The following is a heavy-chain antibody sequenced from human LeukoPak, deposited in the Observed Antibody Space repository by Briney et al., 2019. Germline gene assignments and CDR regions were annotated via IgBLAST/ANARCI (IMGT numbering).Heavy chain of an antibody. CDR1: GFAFGSEA. J-gene: IGHJ6*03. V-gene: IGHV3-23*01. CDR3: ATHLEYSSSWDYYMDV. D-gene: IGHD6-6*01. Sequence: GGSLRLSCAVSGFAFGSEAMSWVRQSPARGLEWVASISPSGGTTYYADYVKGRFIISRDNSNNTLFVQMNSLRAEDTAVYYCATHLEYSSSWDYYMDVWGKGTTVTVSS. CDR2: ISPSGGTT.